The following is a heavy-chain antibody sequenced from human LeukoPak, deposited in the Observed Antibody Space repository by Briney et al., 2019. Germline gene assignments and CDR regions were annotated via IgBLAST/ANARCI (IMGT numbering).Heavy chain of an antibody. V-gene: IGHV4-59*12. D-gene: IGHD1-26*01. CDR2: MYYSGTT. CDR3: ARDPQFFPSNLGALDP. J-gene: IGHJ5*02. Sequence: PSETQSLTCSVSGSSMNLYSWNWIRQSPGKGLEWIAYMYYSGTTNYNPSLENRAAISLDLSRHQFSLRLNSVTAADTAVYYCARDPQFFPSNLGALDPWGQGTLVTVSS. CDR1: GSSMNLYS.